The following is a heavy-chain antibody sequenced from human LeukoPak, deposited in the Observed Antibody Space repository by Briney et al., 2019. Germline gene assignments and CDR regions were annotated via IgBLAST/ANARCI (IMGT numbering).Heavy chain of an antibody. J-gene: IGHJ4*02. CDR3: ARAPRSVVWNSDY. Sequence: SETLSLTCSVSGDSVSRSDSYWDWIRQPPGKGLEWIGEINHSGSTNYNPSLKSRVTISVDTSKNQFSLKLSSVTAADTAVYYCARAPRSVVWNSDYWGQGTLVTVSS. D-gene: IGHD1-7*01. V-gene: IGHV4-39*07. CDR1: GDSVSRSDSY. CDR2: INHSGST.